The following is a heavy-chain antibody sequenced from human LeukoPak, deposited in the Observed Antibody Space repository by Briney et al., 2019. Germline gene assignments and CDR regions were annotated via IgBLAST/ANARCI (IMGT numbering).Heavy chain of an antibody. Sequence: SETLSLTCTVSGGSISSYYWSWIRQPPGKGLEWIGYIYYSGSTNYNPSLKSRVTISVDTSKNQFSLKLSSVTAADTAVYYCARDGGSELPFDYWGQGTLVTVSS. D-gene: IGHD3-10*01. V-gene: IGHV4-59*01. CDR1: GGSISSYY. CDR2: IYYSGST. J-gene: IGHJ4*02. CDR3: ARDGGSELPFDY.